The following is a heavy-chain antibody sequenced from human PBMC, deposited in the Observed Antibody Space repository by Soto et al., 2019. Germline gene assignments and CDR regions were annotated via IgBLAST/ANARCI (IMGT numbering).Heavy chain of an antibody. CDR2: ISDDGDKR. J-gene: IGHJ4*02. V-gene: IGHV3-30*18. D-gene: IGHD1-26*01. CDR3: AKARVRIVGANSFDY. Sequence: GGSLRLSCAASGFTFSSYGMHWVRQAPGKGLEWVALISDDGDKRYYADSVRGRLIISRDNSKDTLYLQMNSLGPDDTAVYFCAKARVRIVGANSFDYWGQGTPVTVSS. CDR1: GFTFSSYG.